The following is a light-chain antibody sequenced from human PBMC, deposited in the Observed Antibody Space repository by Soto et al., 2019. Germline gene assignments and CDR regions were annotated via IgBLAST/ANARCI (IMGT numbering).Light chain of an antibody. CDR3: QSYNNTNQV. J-gene: IGLJ3*02. CDR2: ENN. CDR1: SGSIASNY. Sequence: NFMLTQPHSVSESPGKTVTISCTGSSGSIASNYVQWYQQRPGSAPTTVICENNQRPSGVPDRFSGSIDSSFNSASLTISGLKTEDEADYYCQSYNNTNQVFGGGTKVTVL. V-gene: IGLV6-57*02.